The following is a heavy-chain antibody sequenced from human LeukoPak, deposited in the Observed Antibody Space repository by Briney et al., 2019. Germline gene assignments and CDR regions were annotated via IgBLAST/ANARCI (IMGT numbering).Heavy chain of an antibody. CDR3: ASGGYCGTTSCHPKWFDP. CDR1: GGSITSYY. CDR2: IYNSGNT. Sequence: PSETLSLTCTVSGGSITSYYWSWIRQPPGKGLEWIGYIYNSGNTNYNPSLKSRVTISLDTSKNQFSLKLTPVTAADTAIYYCASGGYCGTTSCHPKWFDPWGQGTLVTVSS. V-gene: IGHV4-59*01. J-gene: IGHJ5*02. D-gene: IGHD2-2*01.